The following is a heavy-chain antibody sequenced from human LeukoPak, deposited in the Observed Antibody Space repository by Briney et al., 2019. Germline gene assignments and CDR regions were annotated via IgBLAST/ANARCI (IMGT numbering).Heavy chain of an antibody. CDR2: ISSGGGAT. CDR1: GFTFSDYS. CDR3: ARVGSAGSSCGDY. D-gene: IGHD2-15*01. V-gene: IGHV3-48*02. J-gene: IGHJ4*02. Sequence: GGSVRLSCAASGFTFSDYSMNWVRQAPGKGLEWISFISSGGGATYYADSVKGQFTISRDNAKNSLYLQMNGLRDEDTADYYCARVGSAGSSCGDYWGQGTPVT.